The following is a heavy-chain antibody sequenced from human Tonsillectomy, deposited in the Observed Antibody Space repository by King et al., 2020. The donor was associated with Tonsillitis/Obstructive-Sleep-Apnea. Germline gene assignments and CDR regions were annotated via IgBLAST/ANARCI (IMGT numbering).Heavy chain of an antibody. D-gene: IGHD2-2*02. J-gene: IGHJ6*03. V-gene: IGHV4-34*01. Sequence: VQLQQWGAGLLKPSETLSLTCAVYGGSFSGYYWSWIRQPPGKGLEWIGEINNSGSTNTNPSIKSRVPISVDTSKNQLSMKLSSVTAADTAVYYCALGVPAAIQHYYYYYMDVWGKGTTVTVSS. CDR1: GGSFSGYY. CDR2: INNSGST. CDR3: ALGVPAAIQHYYYYYMDV.